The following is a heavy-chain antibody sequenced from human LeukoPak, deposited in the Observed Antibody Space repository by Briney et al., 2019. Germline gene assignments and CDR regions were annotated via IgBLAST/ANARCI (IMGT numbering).Heavy chain of an antibody. CDR3: ARQKSSYYDILTGYSYFDY. J-gene: IGHJ4*02. Sequence: SETLSLTCTVSGGSITNYYWSWIRQPPGKGLEWIGNIYHSGSTNYNPSLKSRVTISVDTSKNQFSLKLSSVTAADTAVYYCARQKSSYYDILTGYSYFDYWGQGTLVTVSS. CDR2: IYHSGST. CDR1: GGSITNYY. V-gene: IGHV4-59*08. D-gene: IGHD3-9*01.